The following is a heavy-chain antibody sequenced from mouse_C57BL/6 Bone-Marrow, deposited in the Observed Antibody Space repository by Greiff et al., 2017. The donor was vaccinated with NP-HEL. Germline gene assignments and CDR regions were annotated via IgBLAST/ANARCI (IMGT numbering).Heavy chain of an antibody. CDR2: IYPGDGDT. J-gene: IGHJ4*01. V-gene: IGHV1-82*01. Sequence: QVQLKESGPELVKPGASVKISCKASGYAFSSSWMNWVKQRPGKGLEWIGRIYPGDGDTNYNGKFKGKATLTADKSSSTAYMQLSILTSEGSALYFCAKDAYYAMDYWGQGTSVTASS. CDR1: GYAFSSSW. CDR3: AKDAYYAMDY.